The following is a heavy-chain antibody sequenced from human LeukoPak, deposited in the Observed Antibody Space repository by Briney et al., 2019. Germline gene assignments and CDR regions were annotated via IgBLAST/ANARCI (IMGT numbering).Heavy chain of an antibody. D-gene: IGHD6-13*01. V-gene: IGHV4-4*07. CDR3: ARLSLPIAEAGTTPLRYYYYYYMDV. CDR1: GGSISSYY. CDR2: IYTSGST. Sequence: PSETLSLTCTVSGGSISSYYWSWIRQPAGKELAWIGRIYTSGSTNYNPSLKSRVTISVDKSKNQFSLKLSSVTAADTAVYYCARLSLPIAEAGTTPLRYYYYYYMDVWGKGTTVTVSS. J-gene: IGHJ6*03.